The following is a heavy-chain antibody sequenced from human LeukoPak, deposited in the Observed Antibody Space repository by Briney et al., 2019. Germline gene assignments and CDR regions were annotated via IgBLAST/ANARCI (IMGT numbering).Heavy chain of an antibody. Sequence: ASVKVSCKASGGTFSSYAISWVRQAPGQGPEWIGGIIPISGTAKYAQKLQGRVTISADMSTGTAYMELSSLSSEDTAVYYCAGSYNTYYAQDYWGQGALVTVSS. D-gene: IGHD1-14*01. CDR1: GGTFSSYA. V-gene: IGHV1-69*06. CDR3: AGSYNTYYAQDY. J-gene: IGHJ4*02. CDR2: IIPISGTA.